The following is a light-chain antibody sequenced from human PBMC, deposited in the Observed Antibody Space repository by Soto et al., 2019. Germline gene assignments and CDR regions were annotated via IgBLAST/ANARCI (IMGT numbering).Light chain of an antibody. CDR2: EVS. CDR3: SSYTSSSTRV. CDR1: SNDFCVYDF. Sequence: SVLTQPASVSGSPGQSITISCNRTSNDFCVYDFVSWYQQHPDKAPKLMIYEVSNRPSGVSNRFSGSKSVNTATLTISWLQAEDEADYYCSSYTSSSTRVFGTGTKVTVL. J-gene: IGLJ1*01. V-gene: IGLV2-14*03.